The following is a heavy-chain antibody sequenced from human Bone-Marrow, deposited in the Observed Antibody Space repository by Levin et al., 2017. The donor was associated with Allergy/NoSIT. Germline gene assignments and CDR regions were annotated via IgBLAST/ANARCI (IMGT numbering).Heavy chain of an antibody. D-gene: IGHD2-21*01. CDR1: GFSLSRSGLG. V-gene: IGHV2-5*02. CDR3: AYSTGDCYFDL. CDR2: VYWDDTR. J-gene: IGHJ2*01. Sequence: SGPTLVKPTQTLTLTCTFSGFSLSRSGLGVGWIRQPPGRALEWLAFVYWDDTRYYRPSLKNRLTITKDTSKNLVVLTLAYLDPVDTATYFCAYSTGDCYFDLWGRGTLVTVSS.